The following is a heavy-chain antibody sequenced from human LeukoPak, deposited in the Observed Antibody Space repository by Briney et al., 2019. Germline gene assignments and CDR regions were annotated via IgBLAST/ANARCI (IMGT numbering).Heavy chain of an antibody. D-gene: IGHD2-15*01. CDR3: ATSARTYIGSSLDY. CDR2: IRYDGSNK. J-gene: IGHJ4*02. Sequence: GGSLRLSCAASGFTFSNYDMHWVRQAPGKGLEWVAFIRYDGSNKYYADSVKGRFTISRDSSRNTLYLQMNSLRAEDTALYYCATSARTYIGSSLDYWGQGTLVTVSS. V-gene: IGHV3-30*02. CDR1: GFTFSNYD.